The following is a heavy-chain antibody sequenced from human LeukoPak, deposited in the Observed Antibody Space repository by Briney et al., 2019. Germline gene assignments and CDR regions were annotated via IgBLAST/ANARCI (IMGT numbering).Heavy chain of an antibody. Sequence: GESLKISCKGSGYSFTSYWIGWVRQMPGKGLVWMGIIYPGDSDTRYSPSFQGQVTISADKSISTAYLQWSSLKASDTAMYYCARQRCSSTSCYFDAFDIWGQGTMVTVSS. CDR2: IYPGDSDT. V-gene: IGHV5-51*01. CDR3: ARQRCSSTSCYFDAFDI. CDR1: GYSFTSYW. J-gene: IGHJ3*02. D-gene: IGHD2-2*01.